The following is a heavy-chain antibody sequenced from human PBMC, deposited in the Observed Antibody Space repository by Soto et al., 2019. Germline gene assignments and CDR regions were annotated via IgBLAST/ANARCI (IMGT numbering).Heavy chain of an antibody. CDR3: ARDLAAAGTPLFDF. CDR2: IYYSGNT. D-gene: IGHD6-13*01. CDR1: GGSISSYF. V-gene: IGHV4-59*01. Sequence: PSETLSLTCTVSGGSISSYFWSWIRQPPGKGLEWIGYIYYSGNTNYNPSLKSRVTISVDTSEKQLSLKLSSVTAADTAVYYCARDLAAAGTPLFDFCGQGTLVTVSS. J-gene: IGHJ4*02.